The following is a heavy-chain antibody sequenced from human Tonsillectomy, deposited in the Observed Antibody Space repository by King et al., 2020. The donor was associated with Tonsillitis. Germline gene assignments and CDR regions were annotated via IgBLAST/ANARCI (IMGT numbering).Heavy chain of an antibody. Sequence: VTLKESGPALVKPPQTLTLTCTFSGFSLSTSAMCVSWIRQPPGKALEWLARIDWDDDKYYTTSLKTRLTISKGTSKNQVVLTMSNMYPVDTATYYCARNTNDIFDYWGQGTLVTVSS. V-gene: IGHV2-70*11. D-gene: IGHD3-9*01. CDR3: ARNTNDIFDY. J-gene: IGHJ4*02. CDR1: GFSLSTSAMC. CDR2: IDWDDDK.